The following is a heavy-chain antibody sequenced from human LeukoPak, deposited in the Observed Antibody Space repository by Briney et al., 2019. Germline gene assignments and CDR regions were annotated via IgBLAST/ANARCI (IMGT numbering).Heavy chain of an antibody. CDR2: INPNSGGT. J-gene: IGHJ6*03. Sequence: GASVKVSCKASGYTFTGYYMHWVRQAPGQGLEWMGRINPNSGGTNYAQKFQGRVTMTRDTSISTAYMELSRLRSDDTAVYYCARTIVVVPAAMWPPGHQYYYYMDVWGKGTTVTVSS. D-gene: IGHD2-2*01. V-gene: IGHV1-2*06. CDR1: GYTFTGYY. CDR3: ARTIVVVPAAMWPPGHQYYYYMDV.